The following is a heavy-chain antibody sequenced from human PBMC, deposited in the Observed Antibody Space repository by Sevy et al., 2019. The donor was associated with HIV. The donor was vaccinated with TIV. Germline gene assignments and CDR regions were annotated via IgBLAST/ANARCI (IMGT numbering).Heavy chain of an antibody. Sequence: SETLSLTCTVSGGSITSLYWGWIRQPPGKGLEWIANIYYNGNTNYNPPLKSRVTISLDTSKNQFSLGLSSVTAADTAIYYCAGGNAWGRGYSWGQGTLVTVSS. CDR3: AGGNAWGRGYS. CDR2: IYYNGNT. J-gene: IGHJ4*02. CDR1: GGSITSLY. V-gene: IGHV4-59*08. D-gene: IGHD1-26*01.